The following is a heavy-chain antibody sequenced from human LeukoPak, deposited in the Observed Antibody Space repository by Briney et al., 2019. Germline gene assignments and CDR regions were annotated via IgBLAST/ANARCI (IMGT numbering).Heavy chain of an antibody. CDR1: GFSLSISG. V-gene: IGHV3-48*02. J-gene: IGHJ4*02. CDR3: ARVLRGLYSLGG. Sequence: GGSLRLSCEASGFSLSISGMNWVRQAPGKTLEWVSYISSSSDLMSYVASVKGRFTVSRDNAKNSLFLQMNSLRDEDTAVYYCARVLRGLYSLGGWGQGTLVTVSS. D-gene: IGHD3-16*01. CDR2: ISSSSDLM.